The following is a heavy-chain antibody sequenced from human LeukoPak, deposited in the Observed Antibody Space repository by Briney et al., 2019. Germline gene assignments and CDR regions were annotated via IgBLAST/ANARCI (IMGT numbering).Heavy chain of an antibody. Sequence: GASVKVSCKASGYTFTSYGISWVRQAPGQGLEWMGWISAYNGNTNYAQKLQGRVTMTTDTSTSTAYMELRSLRSDDTAVYYCARDSARVFKNYHYMDVWGKGTTVTISS. D-gene: IGHD3-10*01. V-gene: IGHV1-18*01. CDR2: ISAYNGNT. CDR3: ARDSARVFKNYHYMDV. J-gene: IGHJ6*03. CDR1: GYTFTSYG.